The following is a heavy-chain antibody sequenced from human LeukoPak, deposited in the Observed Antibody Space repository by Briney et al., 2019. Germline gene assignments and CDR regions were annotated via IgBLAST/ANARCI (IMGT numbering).Heavy chain of an antibody. J-gene: IGHJ3*02. CDR2: ISGSGGST. D-gene: IGHD3-22*01. Sequence: PGGSLRLSCAASGFTFSSYAMSWVRQAPGKGLEWVSAISGSGGSTYYADSVKGRFTISRDNSKNTLYLQMNSLRAEDTAVYYCAGSSGYSDVRAIDIWGQGTMVTVSS. CDR1: GFTFSSYA. CDR3: AGSSGYSDVRAIDI. V-gene: IGHV3-23*01.